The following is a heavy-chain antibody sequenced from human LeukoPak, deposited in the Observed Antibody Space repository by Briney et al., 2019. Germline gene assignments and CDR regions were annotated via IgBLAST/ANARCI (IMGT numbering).Heavy chain of an antibody. CDR2: IYYTGST. Sequence: PSETLSLTCTVSGGSVSSGSSYWSWIRQPPGKGLEWIGYIYYTGSTNYNPSLKSRVTISVDTSKNQFSLKLSSVTAADTAVYYCARDHGSGSWYGDAFDIWGQGTMVTVSS. J-gene: IGHJ3*02. D-gene: IGHD6-13*01. CDR1: GGSVSSGSSY. V-gene: IGHV4-61*01. CDR3: ARDHGSGSWYGDAFDI.